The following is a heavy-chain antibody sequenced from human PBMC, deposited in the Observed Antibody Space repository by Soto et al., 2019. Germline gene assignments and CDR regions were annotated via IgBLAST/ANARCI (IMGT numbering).Heavy chain of an antibody. Sequence: QVQLVQSGAEVKKPGGSVKVSCKASGYTFTSYGISWVRQAPGQGLEWMGWISAYNGNTNYAQKLQGRVTMTTDTSTSTAYMELRSLRADDTAVYYCARVSRRITMILSGPLYFDYWGQGTLVTVSS. D-gene: IGHD3-22*01. J-gene: IGHJ4*02. CDR2: ISAYNGNT. V-gene: IGHV1-18*01. CDR1: GYTFTSYG. CDR3: ARVSRRITMILSGPLYFDY.